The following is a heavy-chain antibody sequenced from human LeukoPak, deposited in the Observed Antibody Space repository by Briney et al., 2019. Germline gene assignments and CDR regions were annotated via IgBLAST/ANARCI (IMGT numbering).Heavy chain of an antibody. Sequence: GGSLRLSCVASGLTFSSYAMTWVRQAPGMGLEWVSGVTGSGADTYYADPVKGRFTVSRDNSKNTLYLQVNSLRVEDTAVYYCAKAPSWGQGTLVTVSS. J-gene: IGHJ4*02. V-gene: IGHV3-23*01. CDR1: GLTFSSYA. CDR2: VTGSGADT. CDR3: AKAPS.